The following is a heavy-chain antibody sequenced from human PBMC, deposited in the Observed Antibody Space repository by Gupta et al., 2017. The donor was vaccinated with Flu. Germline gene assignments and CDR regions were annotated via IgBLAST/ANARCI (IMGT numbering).Heavy chain of an antibody. CDR1: GFTLRRLR. CDR3: AKEAFCRSASCYTGFKSYFDF. D-gene: IGHD2-2*02. J-gene: IGHJ4*02. CDR2: ISDNGADK. V-gene: IGHV3-30*18. Sequence: QVQVVESGGGVVQPGRSLRLPCAASGFTLRRLRLLCVRQAPGKGLEWVAFISDNGADKVYADSVKGRFSISRDDSRNTLYLQMNNLRVDDTAVYYCAKEAFCRSASCYTGFKSYFDFWGQGILVSVSS.